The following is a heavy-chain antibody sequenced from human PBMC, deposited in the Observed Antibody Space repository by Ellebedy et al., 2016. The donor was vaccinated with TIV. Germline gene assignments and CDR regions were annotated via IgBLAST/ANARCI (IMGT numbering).Heavy chain of an antibody. CDR1: GFSFNLYD. D-gene: IGHD6-19*01. J-gene: IGHJ4*02. Sequence: PGGSLRLSCAASGFSFNLYDMHWVRQAPGKGLEWVSSIDSSSSYIYYGDSLRGRLTISRDNAKYSLYLQMNSLGAEDTAVYYCARQNPAYRSGQVSPIDHWGQGALVTVSS. V-gene: IGHV3-21*06. CDR3: ARQNPAYRSGQVSPIDH. CDR2: IDSSSSYI.